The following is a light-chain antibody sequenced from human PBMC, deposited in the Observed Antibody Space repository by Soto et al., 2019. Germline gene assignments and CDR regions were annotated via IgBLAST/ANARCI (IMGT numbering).Light chain of an antibody. Sequence: QSALTQPASVSGSPGQSITISCTGTSSDVGGYSYVSWYQQLPGKAPKLIIYRVINRPSGVSDRFSGSKSGNSASLSISGLHPDDEASYFCGSYTSATTWVFGGGTKLTVL. CDR2: RVI. CDR1: SSDVGGYSY. CDR3: GSYTSATTWV. J-gene: IGLJ3*02. V-gene: IGLV2-14*03.